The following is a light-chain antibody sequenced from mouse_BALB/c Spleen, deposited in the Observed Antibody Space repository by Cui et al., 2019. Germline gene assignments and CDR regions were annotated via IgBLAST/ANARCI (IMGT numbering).Light chain of an antibody. J-gene: IGKJ2*01. CDR2: YAS. Sequence: DIVMTQSPATLSVTPGDRVSLSCSASQSISDYLHWYQQKSHESPRLLIKYASQSISGIPSRFSGSGSGSDFTLSINSVEPEDVGVYYCQNGHSLYTFGGGTKLEIK. CDR1: QSISDY. V-gene: IGKV5-39*01. CDR3: QNGHSLYT.